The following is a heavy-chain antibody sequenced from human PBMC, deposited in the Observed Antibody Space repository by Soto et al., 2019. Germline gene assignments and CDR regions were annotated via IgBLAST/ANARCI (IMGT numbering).Heavy chain of an antibody. V-gene: IGHV1-24*01. CDR3: ATDSSGSYWFDL. J-gene: IGHJ5*02. CDR1: GYTHTVFF. D-gene: IGHD6-19*01. CDR2: FDPEDGET. Sequence: KVSRKVFGYTHTVFFIHCVLKKTGKGHERKGGFDPEDGETIYEQKFQGRVTMTEDTSTDTAYMELSSLRSEVTALSYCATDSSGSYWFDLWGQGTLVTVSS.